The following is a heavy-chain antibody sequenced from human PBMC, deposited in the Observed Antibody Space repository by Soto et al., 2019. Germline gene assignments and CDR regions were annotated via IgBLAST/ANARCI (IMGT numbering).Heavy chain of an antibody. D-gene: IGHD3-9*01. J-gene: IGHJ4*02. CDR3: FNELHNSDSC. CDR2: IGPNGNGP. Sequence: PGGYLRLSCSAFGFPFSTYSMYWVRQTPGKGLEYVSAIGPNGNGPYYADSVKGRFTISRDNSENKLYLQMTSLRVEDSAPYYCFNELHNSDSCCGRRTLVTGSA. CDR1: GFPFSTYS. V-gene: IGHV3-64D*06.